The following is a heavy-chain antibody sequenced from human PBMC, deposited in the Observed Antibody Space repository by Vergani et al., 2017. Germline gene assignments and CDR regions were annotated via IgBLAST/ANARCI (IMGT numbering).Heavy chain of an antibody. V-gene: IGHV1-8*02. CDR1: GYTFTSYD. J-gene: IGHJ6*03. CDR2: MNPNSGNT. Sequence: QVQLVQSGAEVKKPGASVKVSCKASGYTFTSYDINWVRQATGQGLEWMGWMNPNSGNTGYAQKFQGRVTMTRNTSISTAYMELSSLRSEDTAVYYCARVDGRILPAAIWLRYYYMDVWGKGTTVTVSS. D-gene: IGHD2-2*02. CDR3: ARVDGRILPAAIWLRYYYMDV.